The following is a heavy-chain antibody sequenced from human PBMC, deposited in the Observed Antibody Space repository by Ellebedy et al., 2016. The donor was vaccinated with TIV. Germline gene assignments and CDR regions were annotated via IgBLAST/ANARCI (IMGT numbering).Heavy chain of an antibody. CDR2: IWYDGSKE. D-gene: IGHD6-19*01. J-gene: IGHJ4*02. CDR3: ARDPGIAVAGTIPPNIGFDC. Sequence: GESLKISCAASGFTFNSFGMQWVRQAPGKGLEWVAVIWYDGSKEYYADSVKGRFTISRDNSKNTLYLQMNSLRGEDTAVYYCARDPGIAVAGTIPPNIGFDCWGQGTLVTVSS. V-gene: IGHV3-33*01. CDR1: GFTFNSFG.